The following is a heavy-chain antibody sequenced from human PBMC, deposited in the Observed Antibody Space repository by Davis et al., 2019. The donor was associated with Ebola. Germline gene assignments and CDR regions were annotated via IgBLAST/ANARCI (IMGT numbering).Heavy chain of an antibody. Sequence: GESLKISCKGSGYSFTNYWIGWVRQMPGKGLEWMGIIYPGDSDTRYSPSFQGQVTISADKSIKTAFLQWSSLKASDTAMYYCASLRRTISGMDDAFDIWGQGTMVTVSS. V-gene: IGHV5-51*01. CDR2: IYPGDSDT. CDR3: ASLRRTISGMDDAFDI. D-gene: IGHD2-15*01. J-gene: IGHJ3*02. CDR1: GYSFTNYW.